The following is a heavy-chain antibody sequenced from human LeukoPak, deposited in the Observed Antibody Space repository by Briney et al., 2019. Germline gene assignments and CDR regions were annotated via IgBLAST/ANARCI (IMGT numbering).Heavy chain of an antibody. V-gene: IGHV3-7*03. Sequence: TGGSLRLSCAASGFTFSSYSMNWVRQAPGKGLEWVANIKQDGSEKYYVDSVKGRFTISRDNAENSLSLQMNSLRAEDTAVYYCASAGGDSRSPLPFYYWGQGTLVTVSS. CDR1: GFTFSSYS. CDR3: ASAGGDSRSPLPFYY. CDR2: IKQDGSEK. J-gene: IGHJ4*02. D-gene: IGHD6-6*01.